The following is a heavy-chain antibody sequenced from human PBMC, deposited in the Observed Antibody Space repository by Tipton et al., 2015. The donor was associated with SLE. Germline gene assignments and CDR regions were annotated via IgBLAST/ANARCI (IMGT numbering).Heavy chain of an antibody. J-gene: IGHJ4*02. CDR1: GGSISGSY. Sequence: LRLSCSVSGGSISGSYWSWIRQPPRKGLEWIGYIYYSGSTNYNPSLKSRVTISVDTSKNQFSLKLSSVTAADTAVYYCARQPIAAAGTSNYFDYWGQGTLVTVSS. CDR3: ARQPIAAAGTSNYFDY. D-gene: IGHD6-13*01. V-gene: IGHV4-59*08. CDR2: IYYSGST.